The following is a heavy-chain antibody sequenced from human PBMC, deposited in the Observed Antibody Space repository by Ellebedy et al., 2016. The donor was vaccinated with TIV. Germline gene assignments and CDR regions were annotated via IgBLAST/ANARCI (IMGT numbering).Heavy chain of an antibody. CDR1: ASTFSGYG. D-gene: IGHD5-24*01. CDR2: SSNYNGNT. CDR3: ARAWRDGYNYPLGHY. J-gene: IGHJ4*02. V-gene: IGHV1-18*01. Sequence: AASVKVSCKASASTFSGYGISCVRHPPGHRLVWMGRSSNYNGNTNYAQMPQGRVTMTTDTSTSTADMELRSLRSEDTAGYYCARAWRDGYNYPLGHYWGQGTRVTVSS.